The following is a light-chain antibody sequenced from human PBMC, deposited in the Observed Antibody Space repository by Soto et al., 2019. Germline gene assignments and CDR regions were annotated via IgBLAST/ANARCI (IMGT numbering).Light chain of an antibody. J-gene: IGKJ2*01. CDR1: QSLEHSDGNTY. CDR3: MQATHYRPYT. V-gene: IGKV2-24*01. Sequence: DVVMTQTPLSSPVPLGQPASISCRSSQSLEHSDGNTYLNWIHQRPGQPPRLLIYKVSHRFSGVPDRFSGSGAGTDFTLQISRVEPEDVGIYYCMQATHYRPYTFGPGTKLEIK. CDR2: KVS.